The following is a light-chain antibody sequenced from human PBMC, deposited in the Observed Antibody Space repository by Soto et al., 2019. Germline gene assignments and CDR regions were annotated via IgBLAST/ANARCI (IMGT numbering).Light chain of an antibody. Sequence: EIVLTQSPGTLSLSPGERATLSCRASQSVSSTYLAWYQHNPGQAPRLLIYGVSTRATGIPDRFSGSGSGTDFSLTISRLEPEDFAAYFCQQHGSSSYTFGQGTKLEIK. V-gene: IGKV3-20*01. CDR3: QQHGSSSYT. CDR1: QSVSSTY. J-gene: IGKJ2*01. CDR2: GVS.